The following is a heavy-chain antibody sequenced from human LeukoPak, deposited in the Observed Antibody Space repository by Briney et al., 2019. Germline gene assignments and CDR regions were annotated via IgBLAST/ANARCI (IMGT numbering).Heavy chain of an antibody. Sequence: GGSLRLSCAASGFTFSRYSMSWVRQAPGKGLEWVSYISTSIISYADSVKGRFTISRDNAKNSLYLQINSLRAEDTAVYYCARDPRCSSMSCYRSSFYGMDVWGQGTTVTVSS. CDR1: GFTFSRYS. CDR3: ARDPRCSSMSCYRSSFYGMDV. CDR2: ISTSII. D-gene: IGHD2-2*01. J-gene: IGHJ6*02. V-gene: IGHV3-48*04.